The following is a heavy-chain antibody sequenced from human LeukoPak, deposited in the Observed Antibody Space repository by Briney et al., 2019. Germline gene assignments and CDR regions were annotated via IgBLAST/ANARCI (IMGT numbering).Heavy chain of an antibody. Sequence: QPGGSLRLSCAASGFTFSTYEINWVRQAPGKGLEWLSHISTSGSSIHYADSVKGRFTISRDNSKNTMSLQMSSLRVEDTAIYYCVKSRESSIWYSLGDYWGQGTVVTVS. CDR2: ISTSGSSI. CDR1: GFTFSTYE. J-gene: IGHJ4*02. D-gene: IGHD6-13*01. CDR3: VKSRESSIWYSLGDY. V-gene: IGHV3-48*03.